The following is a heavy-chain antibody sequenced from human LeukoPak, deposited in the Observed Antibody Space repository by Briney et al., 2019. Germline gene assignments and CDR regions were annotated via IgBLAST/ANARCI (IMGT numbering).Heavy chain of an antibody. V-gene: IGHV3-30*02. CDR3: AKRADYYDSSRALYDAFDL. CDR1: GFIFRTYG. D-gene: IGHD3-16*01. Sequence: AGGSLRLSCAASGFIFRTYGMHWVRQAPGKGLEWVTFIRYDGSDKYYADSVKGRLTISRDNSKNTLFLQMNSLRVEDTAVYYCAKRADYYDSSRALYDAFDLWGQGTMVTVSS. CDR2: IRYDGSDK. J-gene: IGHJ3*01.